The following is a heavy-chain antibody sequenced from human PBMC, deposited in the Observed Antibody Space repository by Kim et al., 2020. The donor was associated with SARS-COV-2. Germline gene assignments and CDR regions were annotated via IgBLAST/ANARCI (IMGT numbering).Heavy chain of an antibody. CDR2: IYYSGST. CDR1: GGSISSYY. V-gene: IGHV4-59*01. D-gene: IGHD7-27*01. J-gene: IGHJ6*02. Sequence: SETLSLTCTVSGGSISSYYWSWIRQPPGKGLEWIGYIYYSGSTNYNPSLKSRVTISVDTSKNQFSLKLSSVTAADTAVYYCARDSPVDSWGMGYYYYYGMDVWGQGTTVTVSS. CDR3: ARDSPVDSWGMGYYYYYGMDV.